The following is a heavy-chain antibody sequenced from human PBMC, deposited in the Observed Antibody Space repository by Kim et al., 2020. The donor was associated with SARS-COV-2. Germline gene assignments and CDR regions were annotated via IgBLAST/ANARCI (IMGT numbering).Heavy chain of an antibody. CDR3: ARQPVRDYYYGMDV. Sequence: SPSFQGQVTISADKSISTAYLQLSSLKASDTAMYYCARQPVRDYYYGMDVWGQGTTVTVSS. J-gene: IGHJ6*02. D-gene: IGHD1-1*01. V-gene: IGHV5-51*01.